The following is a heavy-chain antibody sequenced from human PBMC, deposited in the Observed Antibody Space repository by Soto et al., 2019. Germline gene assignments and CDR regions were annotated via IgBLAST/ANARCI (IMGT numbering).Heavy chain of an antibody. D-gene: IGHD5-18*01. CDR1: GFTFSSYC. Sequence: PGGSLRLSCAASGFTFSSYCMNWVRQAPGKGLEWVSSISSSSSYIYYADSVRGRFTISRDNAKNSLYLQMSSLRSEDTAVYYCARDQTGTGLAPPHESVDTAIGYWGQGTLVTVSS. CDR2: ISSSSSYI. V-gene: IGHV3-21*04. J-gene: IGHJ4*02. CDR3: ARDQTGTGLAPPHESVDTAIGY.